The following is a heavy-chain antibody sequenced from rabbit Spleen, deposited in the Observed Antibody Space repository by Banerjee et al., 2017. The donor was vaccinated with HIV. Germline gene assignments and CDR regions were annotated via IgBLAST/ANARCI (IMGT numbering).Heavy chain of an antibody. CDR1: GFDFNSGYD. J-gene: IGHJ6*01. V-gene: IGHV1S45*01. CDR2: INTGSSGFT. CDR3: ARDTGSSFSSYGMDL. Sequence: QEQLVESGGGLVKPGASLTLTCTASGFDFNSGYDMCWVRQAPGKGLEWIACINTGSSGFTYFASWAKGRFTISKTSSTTVTLQMTSLTAADTATYFCARDTGSSFSSYGMDLWGQGTLVTVS. D-gene: IGHD8-1*01.